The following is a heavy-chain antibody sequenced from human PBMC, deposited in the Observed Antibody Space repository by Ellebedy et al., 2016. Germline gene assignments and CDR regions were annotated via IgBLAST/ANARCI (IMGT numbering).Heavy chain of an antibody. D-gene: IGHD3-10*01. CDR2: IKEDGSNK. J-gene: IGHJ4*02. V-gene: IGHV3-7*01. CDR3: ATDLHPFTRGWGY. Sequence: GGSLRLSCAASGFTFSTYWMYWVRQAPGKGLEWVASIKEDGSNKHYEDSVKGRFTISRDNAKNSLYLQMNGLRSEDTAVYYCATDLHPFTRGWGYWGQGTLVTVSS. CDR1: GFTFSTYW.